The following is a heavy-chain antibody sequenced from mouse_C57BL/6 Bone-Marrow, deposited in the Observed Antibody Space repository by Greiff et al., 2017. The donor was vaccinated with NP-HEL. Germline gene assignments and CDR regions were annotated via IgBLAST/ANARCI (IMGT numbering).Heavy chain of an antibody. J-gene: IGHJ3*01. V-gene: IGHV1-26*01. CDR2: INPNNGGT. Sequence: EVKLVESGPELVKPGASVKISCKASGYTFTDYYMNWVKQSHGKSLEWIGDINPNNGGTSYNQKFKGKATLTVDKSSSTAYMELRSLTSEDSAVYYCADYGYGPFAYWGQGTLVTVSA. D-gene: IGHD2-2*01. CDR3: ADYGYGPFAY. CDR1: GYTFTDYY.